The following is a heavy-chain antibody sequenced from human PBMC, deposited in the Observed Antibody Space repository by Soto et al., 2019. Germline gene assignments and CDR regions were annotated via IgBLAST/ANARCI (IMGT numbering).Heavy chain of an antibody. J-gene: IGHJ4*02. CDR3: ARGVRNGYRSGGSCYARDY. D-gene: IGHD2-15*01. CDR1: GGSISSSNW. Sequence: QVQLQESGPGLVKPSGTLSLTCAVSGGSISSSNWWSWVRQPPGKGLEWIGEIYHSGSTNYNPSLKSRATISVDMSKNQFSLKLSSVTAADTAVYYCARGVRNGYRSGGSCYARDYWGQGTLVTVSS. CDR2: IYHSGST. V-gene: IGHV4-4*02.